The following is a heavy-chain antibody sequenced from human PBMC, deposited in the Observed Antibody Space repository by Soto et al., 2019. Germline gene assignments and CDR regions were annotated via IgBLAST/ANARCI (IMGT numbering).Heavy chain of an antibody. J-gene: IGHJ6*02. D-gene: IGHD3-9*01. CDR1: GYTFTSYA. CDR2: INAGNGNT. V-gene: IGHV1-3*01. Sequence: QVQLVQSGAEVKKPGASVKVSCKASGYTFTSYAMHWVRQAPGQRLEWMGWINAGNGNTKYSQKFQGRVTITRDTSGSTAYMELSSLRSEDTAVYYCARRYYDILTGYEFRAGGMDVWGQGTTVTVSS. CDR3: ARRYYDILTGYEFRAGGMDV.